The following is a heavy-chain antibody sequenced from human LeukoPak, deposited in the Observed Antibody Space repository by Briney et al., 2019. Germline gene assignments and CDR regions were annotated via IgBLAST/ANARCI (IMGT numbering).Heavy chain of an antibody. CDR2: IYYSGST. V-gene: IGHV4-28*01. J-gene: IGHJ4*02. Sequence: PSETLSLTCAVSGYSISSSNWWGWLRQPPGKGLEWIGYIYYSGSTYYNPSLKSRVTMSVDTSKNQFSLKLSSVTAVDTAVYYCARMPGDYSNYVGLFDCWGQGTLVTVSS. D-gene: IGHD4-4*01. CDR1: GYSISSSNW. CDR3: ARMPGDYSNYVGLFDC.